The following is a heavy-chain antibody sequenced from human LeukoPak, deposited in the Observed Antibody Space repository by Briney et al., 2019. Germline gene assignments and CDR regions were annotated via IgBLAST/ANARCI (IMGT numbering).Heavy chain of an antibody. Sequence: PGGSLRLSCAASGFTFSSFAMTWVRQAPGKGLKWVSSITGGHYPTYNTDSVKGRFTISRDNSKNTLYLQMNSLRADDTAVYYCTKDPNGDYVGAFDPWGQGTLVTVSS. J-gene: IGHJ5*02. CDR1: GFTFSSFA. V-gene: IGHV3-23*01. CDR3: TKDPNGDYVGAFDP. D-gene: IGHD4-17*01. CDR2: ITGGHYPT.